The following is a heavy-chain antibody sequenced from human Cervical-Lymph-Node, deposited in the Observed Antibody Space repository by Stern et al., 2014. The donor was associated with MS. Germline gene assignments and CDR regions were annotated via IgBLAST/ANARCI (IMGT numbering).Heavy chain of an antibody. D-gene: IGHD6-19*01. V-gene: IGHV4-59*01. J-gene: IGHJ4*02. CDR2: IYYSGST. Sequence: QVPLEESGPGMGKPSETLSLTCTVSGGSISSYYWSWIRQPPGHGLEWIGYIYYSGSTNYNTSFKKRVTISIDTSKKQFSLKLTSVTAADPAVYYCARSYALAGSVLYYWGQGTLVTVSS. CDR3: ARSYALAGSVLYY. CDR1: GGSISSYY.